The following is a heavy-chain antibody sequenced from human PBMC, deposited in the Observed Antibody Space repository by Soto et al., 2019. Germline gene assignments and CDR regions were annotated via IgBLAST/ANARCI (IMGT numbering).Heavy chain of an antibody. CDR1: GVTVGNNY. CDR3: ARNVPVTALGY. D-gene: IGHD4-17*01. J-gene: IGHJ4*02. Sequence: EVRLVESGGGLVRPGGSLRLSCAASGVTVGNNYMSWVRQAPGKGLEWVSVAYSGGDTRYADSVTGRFTMSRVSTKNTLYLQRHSLSAEATAVYFCARNVPVTALGYWGQGSLVTVPS. V-gene: IGHV3-66*01. CDR2: AYSGGDT.